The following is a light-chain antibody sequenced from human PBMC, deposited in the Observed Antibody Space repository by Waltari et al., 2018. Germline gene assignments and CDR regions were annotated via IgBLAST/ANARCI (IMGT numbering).Light chain of an antibody. CDR1: QMPRPF. CDR3: QSADASGTYKL. CDR2: KDT. Sequence: SSELTQPPSVSVSPGQTARITCSGAQMPRPFASWYQQKPGQAPVIVIYKDTGRPSEIPERFSGSSSGTTVTLTISGVQAEDEADYYCQSADASGTYKLFGGGTKLTVL. V-gene: IGLV3-25*03. J-gene: IGLJ2*01.